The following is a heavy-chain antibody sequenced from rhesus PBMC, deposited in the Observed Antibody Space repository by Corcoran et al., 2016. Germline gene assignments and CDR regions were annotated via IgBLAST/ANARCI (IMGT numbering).Heavy chain of an antibody. D-gene: IGHD4-29*01. CDR1: GFTFSDHY. Sequence: EVQLIESGGGLVQPGGSLRLSCAASGFTFSDHYIHWVRPAPGQGLEWVAFIRGRAYGGTPQYAASVEGRFTISRDDSKAIAYLQMNSLKIVDTAVYFCTRTTVAGARFDYWGQGVLVTVSS. J-gene: IGHJ4*01. CDR2: IRGRAYGGTP. CDR3: TRTTVAGARFDY. V-gene: IGHV3-184*01.